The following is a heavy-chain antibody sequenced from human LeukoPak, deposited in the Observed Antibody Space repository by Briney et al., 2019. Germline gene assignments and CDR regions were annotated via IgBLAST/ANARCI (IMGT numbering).Heavy chain of an antibody. CDR1: GFSLSSFG. V-gene: IGHV3-33*01. J-gene: IGHJ5*01. D-gene: IGHD1-1*01. CDR3: ARDQGVNQVWNWFES. CDR2: IGYDGSTK. Sequence: PGGSLRLSCAASGFSLSSFGMHWVRQAPGKGLEWVAVIGYDGSTKYYADSVKGRFTISRDNSKDTLYLQMSSLRAEDTALYYCARDQGVNQVWNWFESCGQGTLVTVSS.